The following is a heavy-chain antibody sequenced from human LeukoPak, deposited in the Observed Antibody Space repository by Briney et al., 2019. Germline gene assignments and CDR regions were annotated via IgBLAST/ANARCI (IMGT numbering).Heavy chain of an antibody. CDR2: IKQDGSEK. D-gene: IGHD3-3*01. V-gene: IGHV3-7*01. J-gene: IGHJ4*02. CDR1: GFTFSSYW. Sequence: PGGSLRLSCAASGFTFSSYWMSWVRQAPGKGLEWVANIKQDGSEKYYVDSVKGRFTISRDNAKNSLYLQMNSLRAEDTAVYYCATYGVVQSAIDYWGQGTLVTVAS. CDR3: ATYGVVQSAIDY.